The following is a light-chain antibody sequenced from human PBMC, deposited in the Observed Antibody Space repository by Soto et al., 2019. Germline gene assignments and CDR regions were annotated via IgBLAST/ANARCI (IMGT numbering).Light chain of an antibody. CDR1: SRDVGGYNY. CDR3: SAFTTRGIPDV. V-gene: IGLV2-14*03. J-gene: IGLJ1*01. Sequence: QSALSQPASVSVSPGQSSTISCTGTSRDVGGYNYGSWYQHQPGKAPKLMIYDVSDRPSGVSNRFSGSKSGNTASLTISGLQAEDEAEYYCSAFTTRGIPDVFGTGTKLTVL. CDR2: DVS.